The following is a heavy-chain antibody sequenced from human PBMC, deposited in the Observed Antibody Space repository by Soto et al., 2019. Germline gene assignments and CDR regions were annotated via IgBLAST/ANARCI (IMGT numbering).Heavy chain of an antibody. Sequence: GGSLRPSFEASGFPFIGNYMSWVRQAPGKGLEWVSVIYSGGSTYYADSVKGRFTISRDNSKNTLYLQMNSLRAEDTAVYYCARDVRYYDSSGPPDAFDIWGQGTMVTVS. V-gene: IGHV3-53*01. CDR2: IYSGGST. CDR3: ARDVRYYDSSGPPDAFDI. J-gene: IGHJ3*02. D-gene: IGHD3-22*01. CDR1: GFPFIGNY.